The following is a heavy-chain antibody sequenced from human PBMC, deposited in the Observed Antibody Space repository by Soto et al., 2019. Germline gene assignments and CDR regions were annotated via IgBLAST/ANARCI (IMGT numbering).Heavy chain of an antibody. CDR3: ARGQRFSDWFDP. D-gene: IGHD3-3*01. Sequence: QVQLQESGPGLVKPSETLSLNCAVTGGAISGYYWTWIRQSAGEGLEWIGRIYSSGSTNYNPSLKSRVTISLDTSMNYFSLRLSSVTAADTAVYYCARGQRFSDWFDPWGQGTLVTVSS. CDR2: IYSSGST. V-gene: IGHV4-4*07. CDR1: GGAISGYY. J-gene: IGHJ5*02.